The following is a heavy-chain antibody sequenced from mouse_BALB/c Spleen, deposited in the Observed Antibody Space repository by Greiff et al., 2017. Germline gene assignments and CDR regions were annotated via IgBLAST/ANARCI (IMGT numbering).Heavy chain of an antibody. CDR3: AAGYPAWFAY. CDR2: IYPGDGDT. CDR1: GYAFSSYW. V-gene: IGHV1-80*01. J-gene: IGHJ3*01. D-gene: IGHD1-2*01. Sequence: QVQLQQSGAELVRPGSSVKISCKASGYAFSSYWMNWVKQRPGQGLEWIGQIYPGDGDTNYNGKFKGKATLTADKSSSTAYMQRSSLTSEDSAVYFCAAGYPAWFAYWGQGTLVTVSA.